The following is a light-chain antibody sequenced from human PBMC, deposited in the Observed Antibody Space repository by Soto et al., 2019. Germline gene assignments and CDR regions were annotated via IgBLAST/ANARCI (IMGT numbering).Light chain of an antibody. CDR1: QSVRDSY. J-gene: IGKJ5*01. CDR2: DTS. CDR3: QQANSFPPIT. V-gene: IGKV3-20*01. Sequence: EIVLTQSPGTLSLSPGERATLSCRASQSVRDSYLAWYQQKPGQAPSLLIYDTSTRATGIPDRFIGSGSGTDFALTISRVEPEDFATYYCQQANSFPPITFGQGTRLEIK.